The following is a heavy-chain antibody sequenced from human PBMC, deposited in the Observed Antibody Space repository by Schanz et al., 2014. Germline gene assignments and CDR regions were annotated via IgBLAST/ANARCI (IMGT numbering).Heavy chain of an antibody. CDR3: ARTGADPIFAFDI. Sequence: QVQLVQSGAEVKKPGASVKVSCKASGYTFISYGIKWVRQAPGQGLEWMGRIIPSLGLAKYEQKFQDKVTITADTSTTTAYMELSGLRSEDTAVYYCARTGADPIFAFDIWGQGTMVTVSS. J-gene: IGHJ3*02. V-gene: IGHV1-69*04. CDR2: IIPSLGLA. D-gene: IGHD6-19*01. CDR1: GYTFISYG.